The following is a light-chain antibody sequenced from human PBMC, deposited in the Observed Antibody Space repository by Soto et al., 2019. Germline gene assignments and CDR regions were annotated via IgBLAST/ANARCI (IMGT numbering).Light chain of an antibody. Sequence: DIQMTQSPSTLSASVGDRVTITCRARQSISTLLAWYQQKPGKAPKLLIYDASSLENGDPARFSGSGSGTEFTLAISSLQSDDFATYYCQQYKSPPYTVGQGTRLEIK. CDR1: QSISTL. J-gene: IGKJ2*01. V-gene: IGKV1-5*01. CDR2: DAS. CDR3: QQYKSPPYT.